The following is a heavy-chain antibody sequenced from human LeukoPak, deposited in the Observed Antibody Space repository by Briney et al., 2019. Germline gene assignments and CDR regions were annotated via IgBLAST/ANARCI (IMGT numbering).Heavy chain of an antibody. CDR1: GGSITGYY. V-gene: IGHV4-34*01. CDR3: ARGNILTGYCFDF. D-gene: IGHD3-9*01. Sequence: SETVPLTCAVYGGSITGYYWSWIRQTPGRGLEWVGEIHYTGATSYNPSLKSRATISTDTSKNQFSLGLSSVTAADTAVYYCARGNILTGYCFDFWGQGALVTVSS. CDR2: IHYTGAT. J-gene: IGHJ4*02.